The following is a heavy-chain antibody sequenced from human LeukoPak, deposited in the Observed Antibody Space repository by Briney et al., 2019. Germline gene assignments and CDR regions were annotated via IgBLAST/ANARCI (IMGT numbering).Heavy chain of an antibody. CDR2: INPGGSDT. J-gene: IGHJ4*02. V-gene: IGHV5-51*01. D-gene: IGHD6-13*01. CDR3: ARTGTYAEFDY. CDR1: GYSFTTYY. Sequence: GESLKISCKGSGYSFTTYYIGWVRQMPGKGLEWMGIINPGGSDTRYSPSFQGQVAISVDSSISTAYLQWTSLKASDTAMYYCARTGTYAEFDYWGQGSLVTVSS.